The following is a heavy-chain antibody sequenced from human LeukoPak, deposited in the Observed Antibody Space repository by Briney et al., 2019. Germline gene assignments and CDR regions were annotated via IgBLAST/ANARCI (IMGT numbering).Heavy chain of an antibody. J-gene: IGHJ4*02. D-gene: IGHD3-22*01. V-gene: IGHV3-11*05. Sequence: GGSLRLSCAASGFTFSDYYMSWIRQAPGKGLEWVSYISSSSSYTNYADSVKGRFTISRDNAKNSLYLQMNSLRAEDTAVYYCARDAHCDSSGYLPDYWGQGTLVTVS. CDR3: ARDAHCDSSGYLPDY. CDR2: ISSSSSYT. CDR1: GFTFSDYY.